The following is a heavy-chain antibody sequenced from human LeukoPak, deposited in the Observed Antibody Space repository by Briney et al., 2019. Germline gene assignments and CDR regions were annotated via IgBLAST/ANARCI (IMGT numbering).Heavy chain of an antibody. CDR2: IYHSGST. J-gene: IGHJ3*02. Sequence: SETLSLTCTVSGYSISSGYYWGWIRQPPGKGLEWIGSIYHSGSTYYNPSLKSRVTISVDTSKNQFSLKLSPVTAADTAVYYCARTTGRDAFDIWGQGTMVTVSS. D-gene: IGHD1-26*01. CDR3: ARTTGRDAFDI. V-gene: IGHV4-38-2*02. CDR1: GYSISSGYY.